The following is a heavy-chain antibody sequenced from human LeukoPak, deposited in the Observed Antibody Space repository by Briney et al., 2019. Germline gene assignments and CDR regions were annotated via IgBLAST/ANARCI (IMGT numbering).Heavy chain of an antibody. J-gene: IGHJ4*02. CDR3: AKGSNLDILTGYGY. CDR2: ISSSSSTI. CDR1: GFTFSSYS. Sequence: GGSLRLSCAASGFTFSSYSMNWVRQAPGKGLEWVSYISSSSSTIYYADSVKGRFTISRDNAKNSLYLQMNSLRAEDTALYYCAKGSNLDILTGYGYWGQGTLVTVSS. V-gene: IGHV3-48*04. D-gene: IGHD3-9*01.